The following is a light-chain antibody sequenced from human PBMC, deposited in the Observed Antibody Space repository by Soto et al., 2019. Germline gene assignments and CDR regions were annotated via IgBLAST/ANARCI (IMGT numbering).Light chain of an antibody. Sequence: EIVLTQSPGTLSLSPEERASLSCRASQSISNKYLAWYQQEPGQAPRLLIHGVSIRATGIPDRFSGSGSGTDFTLTISRLEPEDFAVYYCQLYSGSPGTFGNGTKVDIK. V-gene: IGKV3-20*01. CDR1: QSISNKY. CDR3: QLYSGSPGT. J-gene: IGKJ1*01. CDR2: GVS.